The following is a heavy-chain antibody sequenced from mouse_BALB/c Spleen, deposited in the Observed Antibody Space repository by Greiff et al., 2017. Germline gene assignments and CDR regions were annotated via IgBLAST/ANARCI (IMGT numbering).Heavy chain of an antibody. CDR2: IYPGNVNT. J-gene: IGHJ4*01. Sequence: VQLQQSGPELVKPGASVRISCKASGYTFTSYYIHWVKQRPGQGLEWIGWIYPGNVNTKYNEKFKGKATLTADKSSSTAYMQLSSLTSEDSAVYFCARGLLLYYYAMDYWGQGTSVTVSS. D-gene: IGHD2-3*01. CDR3: ARGLLLYYYAMDY. V-gene: IGHV1S56*01. CDR1: GYTFTSYY.